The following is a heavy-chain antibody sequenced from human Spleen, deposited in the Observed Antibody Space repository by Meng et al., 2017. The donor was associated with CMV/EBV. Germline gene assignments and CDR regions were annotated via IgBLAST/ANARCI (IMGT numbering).Heavy chain of an antibody. CDR1: GGSISSYY. J-gene: IGHJ3*02. Sequence: SETLSLTCTVSGGSISSYYWSWIRQPPGKGLGWIGSIYYSWSSYYNPSIKSRVTISVDTSKNQFSLKLTSVTAADSAVYYCARVGPIVVVPALDAFDIWGQGTMVTVSS. CDR2: IYYSWSS. D-gene: IGHD2-2*01. V-gene: IGHV4-59*01. CDR3: ARVGPIVVVPALDAFDI.